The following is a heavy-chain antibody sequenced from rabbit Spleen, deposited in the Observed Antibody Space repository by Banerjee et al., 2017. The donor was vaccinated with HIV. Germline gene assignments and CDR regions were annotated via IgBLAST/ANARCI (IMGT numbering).Heavy chain of an antibody. D-gene: IGHD8-1*01. CDR3: ARDGAGGSYFAL. J-gene: IGHJ6*01. V-gene: IGHV1S7*01. CDR1: GFTLSSYY. Sequence: GGLVQPGGSLKLSCTASGFTLSSYYMNWVRQAPGKGLEWIGYIDPVFGITYYANWVNGRFSISRENAQNTVFLQMTSLTAADTATYFCARDGAGGSYFALWGPGTLVTVS. CDR2: IDPVFGIT.